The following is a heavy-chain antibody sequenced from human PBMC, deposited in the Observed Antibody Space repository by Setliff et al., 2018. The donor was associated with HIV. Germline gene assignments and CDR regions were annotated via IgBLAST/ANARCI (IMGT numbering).Heavy chain of an antibody. CDR2: INPKSGGT. Sequence: ASVKVSCKASGYAFTDYYIHWVRQAPGQGLEWMGRINPKSGGTNYGQKIQGRVTMTRDTSTSTVYMELSSLRSGDTAVYYCARDPFLAQGFWSGYYSDYWGQGTLVTVSS. D-gene: IGHD3-3*01. CDR3: ARDPFLAQGFWSGYYSDY. V-gene: IGHV1-2*06. J-gene: IGHJ4*02. CDR1: GYAFTDYY.